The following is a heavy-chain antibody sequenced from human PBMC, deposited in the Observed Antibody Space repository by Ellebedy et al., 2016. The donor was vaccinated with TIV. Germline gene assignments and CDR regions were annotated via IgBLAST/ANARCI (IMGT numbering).Heavy chain of an antibody. J-gene: IGHJ4*02. Sequence: SETLSLXXTVSGGSISSSSYYWGWIRQPPGKGLEWIGSIYYSGSTYYNPSLKSRVTISVDTSKNQFSLKLSSVTAADTAVYYCARQGGSSSSGIFDYWGQGTLVTVSS. CDR2: IYYSGST. D-gene: IGHD6-6*01. V-gene: IGHV4-39*01. CDR3: ARQGGSSSSGIFDY. CDR1: GGSISSSSYY.